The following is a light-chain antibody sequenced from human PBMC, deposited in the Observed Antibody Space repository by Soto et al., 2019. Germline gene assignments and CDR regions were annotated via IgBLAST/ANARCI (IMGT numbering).Light chain of an antibody. CDR3: SSYASSNTYV. J-gene: IGLJ1*01. CDR1: SSDVGGYDY. CDR2: DVT. Sequence: QSALTQPASVSGSRGQAITISCTGTSSDVGGYDYVSWYQQYPGKAPKLLIYDVTHRPSGVSNRFSGSKSGNTASLTISGLQAEDEADYFCSSYASSNTYVYG. V-gene: IGLV2-14*03.